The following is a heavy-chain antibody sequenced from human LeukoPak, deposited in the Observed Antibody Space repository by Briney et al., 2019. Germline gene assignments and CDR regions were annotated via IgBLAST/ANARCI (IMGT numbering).Heavy chain of an antibody. D-gene: IGHD2-8*02. Sequence: SETLPLTCTVSGGSINGHYWSWIRQPPGKGLEWIGYIGYSGTTTCNPSLKSRVTISVDMSKNQFSLKMNSVTASDTAVYYCTRYYCTGTTCHALDIWGQGTMVTVTP. J-gene: IGHJ3*02. CDR1: GGSINGHY. CDR2: IGYSGTT. CDR3: TRYYCTGTTCHALDI. V-gene: IGHV4-59*11.